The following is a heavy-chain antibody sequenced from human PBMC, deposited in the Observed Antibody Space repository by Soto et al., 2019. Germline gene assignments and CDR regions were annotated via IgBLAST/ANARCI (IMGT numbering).Heavy chain of an antibody. CDR2: VYYNGST. V-gene: IGHV4-59*12. J-gene: IGHJ4*02. Sequence: LSLTCTVSGGPIAPFYWTWIRQSPGKGLESIGYVYYNGSTNYNPALKGRVTISLDTSKSQFSLRLSSVTAADTAVYYCARTRGRGQWRDFYFDFWGKGSLVTVSS. CDR3: ARTRGRGQWRDFYFDF. D-gene: IGHD6-19*01. CDR1: GGPIAPFY.